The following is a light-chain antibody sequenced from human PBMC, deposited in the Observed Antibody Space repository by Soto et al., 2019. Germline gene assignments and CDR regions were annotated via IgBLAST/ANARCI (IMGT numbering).Light chain of an antibody. CDR3: SSYTRSSTVV. J-gene: IGLJ2*01. Sequence: QSVLTQPASVSGSPGQSITISCTGTSSDVGGFKSVSWYQQHPGKAPKVMIYEVSNRPSGVSNRFSGSKSGNTASLTISGLQAEDEADYYCSSYTRSSTVVFGGGTKLTVL. CDR1: SSDVGGFKS. V-gene: IGLV2-14*01. CDR2: EVS.